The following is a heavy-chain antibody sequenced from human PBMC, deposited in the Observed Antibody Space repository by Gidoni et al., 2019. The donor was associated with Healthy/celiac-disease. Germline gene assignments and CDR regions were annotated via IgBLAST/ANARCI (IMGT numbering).Heavy chain of an antibody. CDR1: GYTFPSYG. CDR3: ARASPTTRTTGWPDY. CDR2: ISAYNGNT. Sequence: QVQLVQSGAEVKKPGASVKVSCKASGYTFPSYGISWVRQAPGQGLEWMGWISAYNGNTNYAQKLQGRVTMTTDTSTSTAYMELRSLRSDDTAVYYCARASPTTRTTGWPDYWGQGTLVTVSS. V-gene: IGHV1-18*01. J-gene: IGHJ4*02. D-gene: IGHD4-17*01.